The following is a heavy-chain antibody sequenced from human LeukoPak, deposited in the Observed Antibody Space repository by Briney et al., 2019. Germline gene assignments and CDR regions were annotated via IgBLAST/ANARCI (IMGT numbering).Heavy chain of an antibody. CDR1: GFTFSSYG. CDR2: IWYDGSNK. V-gene: IGHV3-33*01. D-gene: IGHD3-22*01. J-gene: IGHJ4*02. CDR3: ARDAKKWLLLRRPTYFDY. Sequence: GGSLRLSCAASGFTFSSYGMHWARQAPGKGLEWVAVIWYDGSNKYYADSVKGRFTISRDNSKNTLYLQMNSLRAEDTAVYYCARDAKKWLLLRRPTYFDYWGQGTLVTVSS.